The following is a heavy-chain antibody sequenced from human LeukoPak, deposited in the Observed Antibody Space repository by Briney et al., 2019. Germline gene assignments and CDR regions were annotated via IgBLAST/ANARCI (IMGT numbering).Heavy chain of an antibody. CDR1: GLPIADFA. V-gene: IGHV3-43*02. Sequence: AGGSLRLSCVASGLPIADFAMHWVRQAPGKGLEWVSLISGDGVSTFYADSVKGRFSISRDNSKNSLSLEMNSLRTEDTAVYYCARESGKFDYWGQGTLVAVSS. CDR2: ISGDGVST. J-gene: IGHJ4*02. CDR3: ARESGKFDY.